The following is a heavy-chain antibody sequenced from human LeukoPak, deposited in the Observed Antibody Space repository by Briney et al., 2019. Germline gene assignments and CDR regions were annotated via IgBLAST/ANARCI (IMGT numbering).Heavy chain of an antibody. J-gene: IGHJ4*02. V-gene: IGHV3-30*04. D-gene: IGHD3-22*01. CDR3: ARGGYYYDSSDVALFDY. CDR2: ISYDGSNK. Sequence: GGSLRLPCAASGFTFSSYAMHWVRQAPGKGLEWVAVISYDGSNKYYADSVKGRFTISRDNSKNTLYLQMNSLRAEDTAVYYCARGGYYYDSSDVALFDYWGQGTLVTVSS. CDR1: GFTFSSYA.